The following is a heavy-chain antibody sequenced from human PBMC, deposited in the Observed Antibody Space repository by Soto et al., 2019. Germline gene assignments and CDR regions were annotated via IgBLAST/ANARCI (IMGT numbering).Heavy chain of an antibody. CDR1: GFTFSSYA. CDR3: AKDRFGELLSHLDY. D-gene: IGHD3-10*01. V-gene: IGHV3-23*01. Sequence: EVQLLESGGGLVQPGGSLRLSCAASGFTFSSYAMSWVRQAPGKGLEWVSAISGSGGSTYYADSMKGRFTISRDNSKNTLYLQMNSLRAEDTAVYYCAKDRFGELLSHLDYWGQGTLVTVSS. CDR2: ISGSGGST. J-gene: IGHJ4*02.